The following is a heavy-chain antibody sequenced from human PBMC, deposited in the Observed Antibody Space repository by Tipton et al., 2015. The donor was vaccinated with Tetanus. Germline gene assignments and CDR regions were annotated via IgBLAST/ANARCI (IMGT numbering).Heavy chain of an antibody. CDR3: ARVGDYGDYADY. V-gene: IGHV4-59*01. CDR1: GGSISSYY. Sequence: LRLSCTVSGGSISSYYWSWIRQPPGKGLEWIGYIYYSGSTNYNPSLKSRVTISVDTSKNQFSLKLSSVTAADTAVYYCARVGDYGDYADYWGQGTLVTVSS. J-gene: IGHJ4*02. CDR2: IYYSGST. D-gene: IGHD4-17*01.